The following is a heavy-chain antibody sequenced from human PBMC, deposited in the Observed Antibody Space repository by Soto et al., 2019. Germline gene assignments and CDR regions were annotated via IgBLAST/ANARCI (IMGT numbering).Heavy chain of an antibody. CDR1: GGSISSYY. CDR2: IYYSGST. V-gene: IGHV4-59*01. Sequence: QVQLQESGPGLVKPSETLSLTCTVSGGSISSYYWSWIRQPPGKGLESIGYIYYSGSTNYNPPLKSRATISVDPSKNQFPLKLSSVTAAATAVYYCARVVGTDYYDNSGYSFDYWGQGTLVTVSS. D-gene: IGHD3-22*01. J-gene: IGHJ4*02. CDR3: ARVVGTDYYDNSGYSFDY.